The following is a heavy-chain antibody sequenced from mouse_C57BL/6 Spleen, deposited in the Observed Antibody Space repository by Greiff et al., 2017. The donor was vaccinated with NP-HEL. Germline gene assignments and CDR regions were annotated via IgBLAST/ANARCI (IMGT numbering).Heavy chain of an antibody. CDR2: IDPSDSET. D-gene: IGHD1-1*01. J-gene: IGHJ2*01. CDR3: ARSSNFYDY. Sequence: QVQLQQPGAELVRPGSSVKLSCKASGYTFTSYWMHWVKQRPIQGLEWIGNIDPSDSETHYNQKFKDKATLTVDNSSSTAYMQLSSLTSEDSAVDYCARSSNFYDYWGQGTTLTVSA. V-gene: IGHV1-52*01. CDR1: GYTFTSYW.